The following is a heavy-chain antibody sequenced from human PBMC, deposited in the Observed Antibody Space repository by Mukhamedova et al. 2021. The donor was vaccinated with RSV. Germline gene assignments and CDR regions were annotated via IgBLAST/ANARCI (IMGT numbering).Heavy chain of an antibody. J-gene: IGHJ6*02. Sequence: GQGLEWMGIINPSGGSTSYAQKFQGRVTMTRDTSTSTVYMELSSLRSEETAVYYCARNGDSQYYYYYYGMDVWGQGTTVTVSS. CDR3: ARNGDSQYYYYYYGMDV. D-gene: IGHD4-17*01. CDR2: INPSGGST. V-gene: IGHV1-46*01.